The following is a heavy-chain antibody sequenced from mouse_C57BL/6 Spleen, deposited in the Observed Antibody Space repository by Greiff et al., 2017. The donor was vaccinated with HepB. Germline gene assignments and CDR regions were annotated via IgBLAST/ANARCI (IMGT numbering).Heavy chain of an antibody. CDR1: GYTFTSYW. D-gene: IGHD1-1*01. CDR3: ARGTTVVATDFDV. Sequence: QVQLQQSGAELAKPGASVKLSCKASGYTFTSYWMHWVKQRPEQGLEWIGYIYPRDGSTKYNEKFKGKATLTADKSSSTAYMQLNSLTSEDSAVYFCARGTTVVATDFDVWGTGTTVTVSS. V-gene: IGHV1-7*01. CDR2: IYPRDGST. J-gene: IGHJ1*03.